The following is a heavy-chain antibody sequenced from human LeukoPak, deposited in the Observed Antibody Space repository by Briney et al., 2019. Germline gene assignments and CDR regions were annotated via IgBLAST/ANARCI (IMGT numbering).Heavy chain of an antibody. D-gene: IGHD3-10*01. V-gene: IGHV5-51*01. CDR3: GRSGHYGTDV. CDR1: GYSFTSYW. CDR2: IYSGGSDT. J-gene: IGHJ6*02. Sequence: GESLKISFTGSGYSFTSYWIAWVRQMPGKGLEWMGIIYSGGSDTRYSPSLQGQVSISVDKSINTAYLQWRSLKASDTAMYYCGRSGHYGTDVWGQGTTVTVSS.